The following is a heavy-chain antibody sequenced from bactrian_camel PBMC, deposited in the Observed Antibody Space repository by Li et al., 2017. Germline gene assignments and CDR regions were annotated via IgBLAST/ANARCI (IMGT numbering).Heavy chain of an antibody. CDR2: MDSGGVMT. J-gene: IGHJ4*01. CDR3: ANQLFGNPTNY. Sequence: DVQLVESGGGLVQPGGSLRLSCAASGFTFRIADMSWIRQAPGKGLEWVSGMDSGGVMTYYSDSVKGRFTISRDNAKNTLTLQMNSLKTEDTAMYYCANQLFGNPTNYWGQGTQVTVS. CDR1: GFTFRIAD. D-gene: IGHD1*01. V-gene: IGHV3S40*01.